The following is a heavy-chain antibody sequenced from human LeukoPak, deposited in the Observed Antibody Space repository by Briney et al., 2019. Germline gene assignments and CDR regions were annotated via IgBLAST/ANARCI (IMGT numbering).Heavy chain of an antibody. CDR3: ARPSGAMIVGWWYFDL. CDR1: GGSISSSSYY. Sequence: SETLSLTCTVSGGSISSSSYYWGWIRQPPGKGLEWIGNIYYSGSTYYNPSLKSRVTIPVDTSKNQFSLKLSSVTAADTAVYHCARPSGAMIVGWWYFDLWGRGTLVTVSS. J-gene: IGHJ2*01. CDR2: IYYSGST. V-gene: IGHV4-39*07. D-gene: IGHD3-22*01.